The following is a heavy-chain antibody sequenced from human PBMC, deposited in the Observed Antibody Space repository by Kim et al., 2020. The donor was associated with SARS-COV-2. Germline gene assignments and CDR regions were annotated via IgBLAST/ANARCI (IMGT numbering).Heavy chain of an antibody. V-gene: IGHV1-69*02. D-gene: IGHD3-10*01. Sequence: SVKVSCKASGGTFSSYTISWVRQAPGQGLEWMGRIIPILGIANYAQKFQGRVTITADKSTSTAYMELSSLRSEDTAVYYCTWFGELLRGEEGTPYYYYGMDVWAKGPRSPSP. CDR3: TWFGELLRGEEGTPYYYYGMDV. CDR1: GGTFSSYT. CDR2: IIPILGIA. J-gene: IGHJ6*02.